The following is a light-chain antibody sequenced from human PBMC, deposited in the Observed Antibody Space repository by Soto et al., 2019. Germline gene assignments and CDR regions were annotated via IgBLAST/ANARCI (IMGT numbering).Light chain of an antibody. CDR2: GAS. CDR3: QQYNDWPPSIT. J-gene: IGKJ5*01. CDR1: QSVSSN. V-gene: IGKV3-15*01. Sequence: EMVITEYPATLSVSPGERATLSCRASQSVSSNLAWYQQKPGQAPRLLIYGASTRATGIPARFSGSGSGTEFTLTISSLQSEDFAVYYCQQYNDWPPSITFGQGTRLEIK.